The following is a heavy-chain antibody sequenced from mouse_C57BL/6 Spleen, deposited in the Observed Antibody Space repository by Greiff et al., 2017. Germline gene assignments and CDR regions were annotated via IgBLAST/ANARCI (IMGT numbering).Heavy chain of an antibody. CDR3: ARGNYDGYFDV. CDR1: GYTFTDYN. D-gene: IGHD1-1*01. V-gene: IGHV1-18*01. J-gene: IGHJ1*03. Sequence: VQLQQSGPELVKPGASVKISCKASGYTFTDYNMDWVKQSHGKSLEWIGDINPYNGGTIYNQKFKGKDTLTVDKSSSTAYMQLRSLTSEDTAVYYCARGNYDGYFDVWGKGTTLTVSS. CDR2: INPYNGGT.